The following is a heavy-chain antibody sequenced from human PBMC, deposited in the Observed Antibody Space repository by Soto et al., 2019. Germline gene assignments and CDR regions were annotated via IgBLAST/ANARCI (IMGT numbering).Heavy chain of an antibody. CDR3: ARVGREAVTLSNSHNWYFDL. V-gene: IGHV4-4*07. CDR2: IYTSGIT. J-gene: IGHJ2*01. Sequence: QVQLQESGPGLVKPSETLSLTCAVSGGSISPYYWGWVRQPPGKGLEWIGHIYTSGITAYNPSLRRRVTMSVDTSRDQFSLRLSSVTAADTAVYYCARVGREAVTLSNSHNWYFDLWGRGTLLSVSS. CDR1: GGSISPYY. D-gene: IGHD2-21*02.